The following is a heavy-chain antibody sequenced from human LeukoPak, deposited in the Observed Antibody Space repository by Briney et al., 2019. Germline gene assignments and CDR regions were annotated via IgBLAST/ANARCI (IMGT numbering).Heavy chain of an antibody. Sequence: GGSLTLSCAMSGFSFTNYAVSWVRQAPGQGLEWVSTIDGSGGSTHYADHEKGRVTISRANTKNTLYLQKNRLRAEDTAVYYCAKGLRFCSSGNCNSPDDYWVRGTLVTVSS. J-gene: IGHJ4*02. CDR1: GFSFTNYA. D-gene: IGHD2-15*01. V-gene: IGHV3-23*01. CDR3: AKGLRFCSSGNCNSPDDY. CDR2: IDGSGGST.